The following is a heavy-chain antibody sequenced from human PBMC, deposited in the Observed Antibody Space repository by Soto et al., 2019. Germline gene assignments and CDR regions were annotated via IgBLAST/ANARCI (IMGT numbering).Heavy chain of an antibody. Sequence: EAQLLESGGGLVQPGGSLRLSCAASGFTFSNYAMSWVRQAPGKGLEWVSAISGSGDSTYYADSVKGRFTISRDNSKNTLYLQMNSLRAEDTAIYYCARHTGTYWDYWGQGILVTVSS. CDR2: ISGSGDST. V-gene: IGHV3-23*01. CDR3: ARHTGTYWDY. D-gene: IGHD1-26*01. J-gene: IGHJ4*02. CDR1: GFTFSNYA.